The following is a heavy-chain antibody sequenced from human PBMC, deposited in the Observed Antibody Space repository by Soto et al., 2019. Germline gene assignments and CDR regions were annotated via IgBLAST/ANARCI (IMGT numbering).Heavy chain of an antibody. Sequence: GGSLRLSCAASGFTFSSYAMSWVRQAPGKGLEWVSAISGSGGSTYYADSVKGRFTISRDNSKNTLYPQMNSLRAEDTAVYYCARGSSWTTPYNWFDPWGQGTLVTVSS. V-gene: IGHV3-23*01. CDR2: ISGSGGST. CDR3: ARGSSWTTPYNWFDP. CDR1: GFTFSSYA. D-gene: IGHD2-2*01. J-gene: IGHJ5*02.